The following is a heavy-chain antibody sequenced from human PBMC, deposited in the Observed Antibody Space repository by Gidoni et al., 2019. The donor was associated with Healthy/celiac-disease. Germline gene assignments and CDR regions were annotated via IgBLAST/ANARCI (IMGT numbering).Heavy chain of an antibody. CDR3: ARVKVGYCSSTSCYRTTGNWFDP. CDR2: INHSGST. V-gene: IGHV4-34*01. CDR1: GGSFSGSY. D-gene: IGHD2-2*01. Sequence: QVQLQQWGAGLLKPSETLSLTCAVYGGSFSGSYWSWIRQPPGKGLEWIGEINHSGSTNYNPSLKSRVTISVDTSKNQFSLKLSSVTAADTAVYYCARVKVGYCSSTSCYRTTGNWFDPWGQGTLVTVSS. J-gene: IGHJ5*02.